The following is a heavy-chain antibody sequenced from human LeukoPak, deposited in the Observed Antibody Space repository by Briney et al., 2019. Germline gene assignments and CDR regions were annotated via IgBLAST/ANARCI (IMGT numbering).Heavy chain of an antibody. CDR2: IKSKGGGETT. CDR1: GINFRDAW. J-gene: IGHJ6*03. Sequence: NTGGSLRLSCATSGINFRDAWMAWVRQAPGKGLEWVGRIKSKGGGETTVYAAPVRGRFTIYRSVPQNTLFLQMNSLKTEDTAVYFCTWVKADKGFSYFFMDVWGKGTSVIVSS. CDR3: TWVKADKGFSYFFMDV. D-gene: IGHD2-15*01. V-gene: IGHV3-15*01.